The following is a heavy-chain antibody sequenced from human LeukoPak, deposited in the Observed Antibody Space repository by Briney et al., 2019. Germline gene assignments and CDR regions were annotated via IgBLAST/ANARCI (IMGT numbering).Heavy chain of an antibody. CDR2: IYHSGST. Sequence: SETLSLTCTVSGYSISSGYYWGWIRQPPGKGLEWIGSIYHSGSTYYNPSLKSRVTISVDTSKNQFSLKLSSVTAADTAVYYCARGPHDYWGQGTLVTVSS. CDR3: ARGPHDY. CDR1: GYSISSGYY. J-gene: IGHJ4*02. V-gene: IGHV4-38-2*02.